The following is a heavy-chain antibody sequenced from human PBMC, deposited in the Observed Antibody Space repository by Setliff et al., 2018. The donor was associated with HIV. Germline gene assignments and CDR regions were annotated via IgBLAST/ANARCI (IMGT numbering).Heavy chain of an antibody. CDR2: ISHDHSKT. Sequence: SCAASGFTFSSYVMHWLRQAPGKGLEWVAVISHDHSKTKYADSVKGRFSIFRDNSQNTLFFQMNSLRPEDTAFYYCARLTIAAAGIDAFDIWGQGTMVTVSS. V-gene: IGHV3-30*14. CDR1: GFTFSSYV. CDR3: ARLTIAAAGIDAFDI. D-gene: IGHD6-13*01. J-gene: IGHJ3*02.